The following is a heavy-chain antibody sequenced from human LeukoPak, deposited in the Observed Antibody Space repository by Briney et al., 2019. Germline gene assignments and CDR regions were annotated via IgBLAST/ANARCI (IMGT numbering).Heavy chain of an antibody. CDR3: ARGGYYDSSGYYYYYYMDV. Sequence: ASVKVSCKASGYTFTSYGISWVRQAPGQGLEWMGWISAYNGNTNYAQKLQGRVTMTTDTSTSTAYMELRSLRSDDTAVYYCARGGYYDSSGYYYYYYMDVWGKGTRSPSP. CDR1: GYTFTSYG. D-gene: IGHD3-22*01. CDR2: ISAYNGNT. V-gene: IGHV1-18*01. J-gene: IGHJ6*03.